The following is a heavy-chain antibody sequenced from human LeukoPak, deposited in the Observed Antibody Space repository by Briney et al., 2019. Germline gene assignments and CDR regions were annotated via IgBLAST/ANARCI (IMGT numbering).Heavy chain of an antibody. CDR3: ARDRSPTYYYDSSGYYPDAFDI. J-gene: IGHJ3*02. V-gene: IGHV4-4*07. CDR1: GGSISSYY. CDR2: IYTSGGT. Sequence: SETLSLTCTVSGGSISSYYWSWIRQPAGKGLEWIGRIYTSGGTNYNPSLKSRVTMSVDTSKNQFSLKLSSVTAADTAVYYCARDRSPTYYYDSSGYYPDAFDIWGQGTMVTVSS. D-gene: IGHD3-22*01.